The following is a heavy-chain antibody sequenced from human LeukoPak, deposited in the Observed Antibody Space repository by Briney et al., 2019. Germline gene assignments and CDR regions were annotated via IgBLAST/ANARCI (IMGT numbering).Heavy chain of an antibody. D-gene: IGHD2-2*01. V-gene: IGHV1-18*01. Sequence: GASVKVSCKASGYTFTNYGISWVRQAPGQGLEWTAWISAYSGNTNYAQNFQGRLTMTTDTSTNTAYMELRSLRSDDTVVYYCARQGYCTSPSCYARGDDAFDIWGQGTMVTVSS. CDR1: GYTFTNYG. CDR3: ARQGYCTSPSCYARGDDAFDI. J-gene: IGHJ3*02. CDR2: ISAYSGNT.